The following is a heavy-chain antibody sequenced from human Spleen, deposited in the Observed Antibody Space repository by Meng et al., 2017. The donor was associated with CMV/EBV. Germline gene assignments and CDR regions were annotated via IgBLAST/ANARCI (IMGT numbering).Heavy chain of an antibody. J-gene: IGHJ4*03. CDR1: GFTFSHYW. CDR3: ARDDGYYFGSETYKAPFDY. Sequence: GESLKISCAASGFTFSHYWMHWVRQVPGKGLVWVSSISARGSYIFYADSVKGRFTISRDNAKNSLYLQMNSLTAEDTAVYYCARDDGYYFGSETYKAPFDYWGQGTMVTVSS. D-gene: IGHD3-10*01. CDR2: ISARGSYI. V-gene: IGHV3-21*01.